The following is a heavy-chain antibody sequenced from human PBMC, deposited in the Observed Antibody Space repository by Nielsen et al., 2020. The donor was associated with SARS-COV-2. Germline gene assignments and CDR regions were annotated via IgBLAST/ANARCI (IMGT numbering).Heavy chain of an antibody. V-gene: IGHV4-39*07. CDR1: GDSISSTSSY. CDR2: IYYSGST. Sequence: SETLSLTCTVSGDSISSTSSYWGWIRQPPGKGLEWIGTIYYSGSTYYNPSLKSRVTISVDTSKHQFSLKLSSVTAADTAVYYCARDNVALAATDYWGQGAPVTVSS. CDR3: ARDNVALAATDY. J-gene: IGHJ4*02. D-gene: IGHD6-19*01.